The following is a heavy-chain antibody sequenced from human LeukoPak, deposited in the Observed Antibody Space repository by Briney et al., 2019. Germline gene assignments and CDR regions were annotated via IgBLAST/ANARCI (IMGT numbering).Heavy chain of an antibody. Sequence: PGGSLRLSCAASGFTFSSYGMHWVRQAPGKGLEWVAVIWYDGSNKYYADSVKGRFTISRDNSKNTLYLQMNSLRVEDTAIYYCAKYKGAVFYHYCMDVWGKGTTVTVSS. J-gene: IGHJ6*03. CDR1: GFTFSSYG. CDR2: IWYDGSNK. V-gene: IGHV3-33*06. D-gene: IGHD1-1*01. CDR3: AKYKGAVFYHYCMDV.